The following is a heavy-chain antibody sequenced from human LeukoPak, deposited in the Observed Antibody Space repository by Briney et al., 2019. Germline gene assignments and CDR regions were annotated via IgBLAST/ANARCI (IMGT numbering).Heavy chain of an antibody. Sequence: PGGSLRLSCAASGFTFSSYGMHWVRQAPGKGLEWVALIWYDGSNKYYADSVKGRFTISRDNSKNTLYLQMNSLRAEDTAVYYCARNSYSSSWIDDYWGQGTLVTVSS. CDR2: IWYDGSNK. V-gene: IGHV3-33*01. CDR1: GFTFSSYG. J-gene: IGHJ4*02. D-gene: IGHD6-13*01. CDR3: ARNSYSSSWIDDY.